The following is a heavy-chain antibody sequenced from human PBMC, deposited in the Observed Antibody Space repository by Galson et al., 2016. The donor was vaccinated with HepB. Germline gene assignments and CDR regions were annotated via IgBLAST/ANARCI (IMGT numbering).Heavy chain of an antibody. CDR1: GFAFEADS. J-gene: IGHJ1*01. D-gene: IGHD2-15*01. Sequence: SLRLSCAASGFAFEADSMNWFGQAPGKGREWISSITGSSIHSYFADPVKGRFAISRDNGRKSLFLQRNGLRPEDTAVYYRAGGVGVEVAVTEDEYFPHWGQGILVIVSS. CDR3: AGGVGVEVAVTEDEYFPH. V-gene: IGHV3-21*01. CDR2: ITGSSIHS.